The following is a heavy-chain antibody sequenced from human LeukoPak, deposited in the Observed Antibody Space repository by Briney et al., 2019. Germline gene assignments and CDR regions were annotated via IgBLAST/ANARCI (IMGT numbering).Heavy chain of an antibody. CDR2: INHSGST. V-gene: IGHV4-34*01. D-gene: IGHD3-10*01. Sequence: PSETLSLTCAVYGGSFCGYYWSWIRQPPGKGLEWIGEINHSGSTNYNPSLKSRVTISVDTSKNQFSLKLSSVTAADTAVYYCATRRFGAFDYWGQGTLVTVSS. J-gene: IGHJ4*02. CDR1: GGSFCGYY. CDR3: ATRRFGAFDY.